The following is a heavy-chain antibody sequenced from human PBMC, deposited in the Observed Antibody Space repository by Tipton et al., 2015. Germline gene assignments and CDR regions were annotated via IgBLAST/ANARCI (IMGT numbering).Heavy chain of an antibody. J-gene: IGHJ4*02. Sequence: LTCTVSGGSISNFYWTWIRQPPGKGLEWIGYIYYSGSTNYNPSLKSRVTMSVDTSRNQFSLQLTSVTAADTAVYYCARGTTPGTYWGQGTLVTVSS. D-gene: IGHD1-7*01. CDR2: IYYSGST. CDR3: ARGTTPGTY. V-gene: IGHV4-59*01. CDR1: GGSISNFY.